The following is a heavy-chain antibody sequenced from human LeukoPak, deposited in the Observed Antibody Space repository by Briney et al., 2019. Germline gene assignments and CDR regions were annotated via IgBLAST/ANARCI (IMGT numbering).Heavy chain of an antibody. Sequence: GGSLRLSCAASGFTFSSYSMNWVRQAPGKGLEWVAIIWYDGSDKYYADSVKGRFTISRDNSKNTLYLQMNSLGAEDTAVYYCARVLSQWGYYYNGMDVWGQGTTVTVSS. CDR3: ARVLSQWGYYYNGMDV. J-gene: IGHJ6*02. D-gene: IGHD1-26*01. CDR2: IWYDGSDK. V-gene: IGHV3-33*08. CDR1: GFTFSSYS.